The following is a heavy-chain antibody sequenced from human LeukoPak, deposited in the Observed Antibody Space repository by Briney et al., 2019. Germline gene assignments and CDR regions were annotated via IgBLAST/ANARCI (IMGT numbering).Heavy chain of an antibody. CDR3: ARGRPNRAPHRAFDY. V-gene: IGHV1-69*04. J-gene: IGHJ4*02. Sequence: SVKVSCKASGGTFSSYAISWVRQAPGQGLEWMGRIIPILGIANYAQKFQGRVTITADKSTSTAYMELSSLRSEDTAVYYCARGRPNRAPHRAFDYWGQGTLVTVSS. CDR1: GGTFSSYA. CDR2: IIPILGIA.